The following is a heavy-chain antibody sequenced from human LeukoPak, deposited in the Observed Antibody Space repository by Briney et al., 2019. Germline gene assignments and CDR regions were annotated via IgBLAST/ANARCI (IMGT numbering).Heavy chain of an antibody. CDR1: SGSISSYY. D-gene: IGHD2-2*01. V-gene: IGHV4-59*01. CDR3: AGYCSSTSCYPRGAFDI. J-gene: IGHJ3*02. Sequence: SETLSLTCTVSSGSISSYYWSWIRQPPGKGLEWIGYIYYSGSTNYNPSLKSRVTISVDTSKNQFSLKLSSVTAADTAVYYCAGYCSSTSCYPRGAFDIWGQGTMVTVSS. CDR2: IYYSGST.